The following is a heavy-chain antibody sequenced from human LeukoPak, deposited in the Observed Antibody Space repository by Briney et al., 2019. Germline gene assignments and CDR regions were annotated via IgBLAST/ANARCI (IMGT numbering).Heavy chain of an antibody. J-gene: IGHJ5*02. CDR2: MNPNIGNT. V-gene: IGHV1-8*03. CDR1: GYTFTSYD. CDR3: ARGMQVNYYASSGYYYIGTWFDP. D-gene: IGHD3-22*01. Sequence: GASVKVSCKASGYTFTSYDINWVRQATGQGREWMGWMNPNIGNTAYTQKFQGRGTITRNTSISKAYMELSSLRSEDTAVYYCARGMQVNYYASSGYYYIGTWFDPWGQGTLVTVSS.